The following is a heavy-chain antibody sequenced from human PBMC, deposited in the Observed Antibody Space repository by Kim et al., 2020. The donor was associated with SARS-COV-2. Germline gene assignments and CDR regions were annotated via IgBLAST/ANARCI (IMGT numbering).Heavy chain of an antibody. CDR3: ARDRRLYYYGSGSYDY. J-gene: IGHJ4*02. V-gene: IGHV4-39*07. D-gene: IGHD3-10*01. Sequence: YLKSRVTISVDTSKNQFSLKLSSVTAADTAVYYCARDRRLYYYGSGSYDYWGQGTLVTVSS.